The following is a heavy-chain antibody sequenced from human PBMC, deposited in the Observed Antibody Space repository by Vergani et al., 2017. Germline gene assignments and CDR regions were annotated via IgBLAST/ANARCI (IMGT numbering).Heavy chain of an antibody. D-gene: IGHD2-15*01. V-gene: IGHV4-39*01. CDR2: IYYSGST. CDR1: GGSISSSSYY. CDR3: ARLESAVVVAATHDY. J-gene: IGHJ4*02. Sequence: QLQLQESGPGLGKPSETLSLTCTVSGGSISSSSYYWGWIRQPPGKGLEWIGSIYYSGSTYYKPSLKGRVTISVDTSKNQFSLKLSSVTAADTAVYYCARLESAVVVAATHDYWGQGTLVTVSS.